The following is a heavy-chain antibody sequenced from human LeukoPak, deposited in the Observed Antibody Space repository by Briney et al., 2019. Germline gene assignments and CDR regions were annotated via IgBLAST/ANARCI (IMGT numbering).Heavy chain of an antibody. Sequence: GGSLRLSCAASAFTFSNYWMSWVRQAPGKGLEWVANMKEDGGEINYVDSVKGRFTISRDNAKNSLYLQMNSLRVDDTAVYYCARDQGYSTFDYWGQGTLVTVSS. J-gene: IGHJ4*02. D-gene: IGHD4-23*01. V-gene: IGHV3-7*01. CDR2: MKEDGGEI. CDR3: ARDQGYSTFDY. CDR1: AFTFSNYW.